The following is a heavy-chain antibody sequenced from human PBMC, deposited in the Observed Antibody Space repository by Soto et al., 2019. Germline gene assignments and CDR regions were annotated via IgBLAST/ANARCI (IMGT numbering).Heavy chain of an antibody. V-gene: IGHV3-48*01. J-gene: IGHJ3*02. CDR1: GFTFSSYS. D-gene: IGHD3-22*01. CDR2: ISSSSSTI. CDR3: ARDMKIFEYYDSSGYGAFDI. Sequence: LRLSCAASGFTFSSYSMNWVRQAPGKGLEWVSYISSSSSTIYYADSVKGRFTISRDNSKNTLYLQMNSLRAEDTAVYYCARDMKIFEYYDSSGYGAFDIWGQGTMFTVSS.